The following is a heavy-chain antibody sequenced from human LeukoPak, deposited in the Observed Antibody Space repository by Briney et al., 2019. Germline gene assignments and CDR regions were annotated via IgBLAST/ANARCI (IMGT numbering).Heavy chain of an antibody. CDR1: GFTVSSNY. J-gene: IGHJ4*02. D-gene: IGHD3-16*01. CDR3: ARSAPLGTHQYYFDY. CDR2: IYSGGSR. V-gene: IGHV3-53*01. Sequence: GGSLRLSCAASGFTVSSNYMSWVRQAPGKGLEWVSVIYSGGSRYYADSVKGRFRLSRDNSRNALYLQMNSLRADDTAVYYCARSAPLGTHQYYFDYWGQGTLVTVSS.